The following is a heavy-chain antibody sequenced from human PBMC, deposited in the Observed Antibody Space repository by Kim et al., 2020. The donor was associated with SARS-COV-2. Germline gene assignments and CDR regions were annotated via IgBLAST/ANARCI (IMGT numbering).Heavy chain of an antibody. D-gene: IGHD1-26*01. CDR3: AGTARGANFDY. V-gene: IGHV4-4*09. J-gene: IGHJ4*02. Sequence: HYNPPLRRRVTISVDTSKNQFSLKLSSVTAADTAVYYCAGTARGANFDYWGRGALVTVSS.